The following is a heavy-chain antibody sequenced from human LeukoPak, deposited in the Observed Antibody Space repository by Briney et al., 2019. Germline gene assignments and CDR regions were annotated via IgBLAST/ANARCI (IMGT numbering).Heavy chain of an antibody. D-gene: IGHD5/OR15-5a*01. CDR1: GYTFTNYG. V-gene: IGHV1-18*01. CDR2: INGFNGNT. Sequence: ASVKVSCKASGYTFTNYGIKLVRQAPGQGLEWMGWINGFNGNTNYAREFQGRVIMTTVTSTTTAYMELRSLRSDDTAVYYCTRGNGDTVSTSLNWFCPWGQGTLVTVSS. CDR3: TRGNGDTVSTSLNWFCP. J-gene: IGHJ5*02.